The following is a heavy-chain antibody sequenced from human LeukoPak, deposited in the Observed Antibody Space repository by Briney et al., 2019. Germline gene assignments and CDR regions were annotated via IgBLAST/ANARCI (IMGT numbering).Heavy chain of an antibody. CDR3: ARHRDYYDT. CDR2: IYYSGST. CDR1: GGSISSSSYY. D-gene: IGHD3-22*01. Sequence: IPSETLSLTCTVSGGSISSSSYYWGWIRQPPGKGLEWIGSIYYSGSTYYNPSLKSRVTISVDTSKNQISLNLTSVTAADTAVYFCARHRDYYDTWGHGTLVTVSS. J-gene: IGHJ4*01. V-gene: IGHV4-39*01.